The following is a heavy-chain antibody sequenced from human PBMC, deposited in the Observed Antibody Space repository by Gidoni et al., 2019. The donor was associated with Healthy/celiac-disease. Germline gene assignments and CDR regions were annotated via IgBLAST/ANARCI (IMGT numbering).Heavy chain of an antibody. J-gene: IGHJ4*02. CDR3: TTVWGYSYPGFG. D-gene: IGHD5-18*01. Sequence: EVQLVESVGGLVKPGGSLSLSCAASGFTFSNAWMSWVRQAPGKGLEWVVRIKSKTDGGTTDYAAHVKGRFTISRDDSKNTLYLQMNSLKTEDTAVYYCTTVWGYSYPGFGWGQGTLVTVSS. V-gene: IGHV3-15*01. CDR2: IKSKTDGGTT. CDR1: GFTFSNAW.